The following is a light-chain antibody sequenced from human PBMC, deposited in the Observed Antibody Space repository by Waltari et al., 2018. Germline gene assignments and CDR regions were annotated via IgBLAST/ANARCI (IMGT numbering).Light chain of an antibody. CDR3: SSYAGSNNLV. J-gene: IGLJ2*01. Sequence: QSALTQPPSASGSPGQSVTISCTGTSSDVGGYNYVSWYQQHPGKAPKLVIHEASKRPSGVPDRFSGSRSGNTASLTVSGLQAEDEADYYCSSYAGSNNLVFGGGTKLTVL. CDR1: SSDVGGYNY. V-gene: IGLV2-8*01. CDR2: EAS.